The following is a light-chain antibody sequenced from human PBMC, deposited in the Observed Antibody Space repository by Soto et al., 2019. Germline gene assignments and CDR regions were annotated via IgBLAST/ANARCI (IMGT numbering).Light chain of an antibody. Sequence: QSALTQPPSASGSPGQSVTISCTGTSSDVGGYNYVSWYQQHPGKAPKFMIYEVSKRPSGVPDRFSGSKSGNTASLTVSGLQAEDEAEYCCSSYAGSNFVVFGGGTKLTVL. CDR1: SSDVGGYNY. CDR2: EVS. J-gene: IGLJ2*01. V-gene: IGLV2-8*01. CDR3: SSYAGSNFVV.